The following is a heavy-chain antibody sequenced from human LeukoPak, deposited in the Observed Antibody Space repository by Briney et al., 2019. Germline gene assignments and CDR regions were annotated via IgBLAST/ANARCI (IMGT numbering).Heavy chain of an antibody. Sequence: GGSLRLSCAASGFTFSSYGMHWVRQAPGKGLEWVAAIRHDGSNKYYADSVKGRFTISRDNSKNTLYLQMNRLRAEDTAVYYCARDPLYYDSSSYEDAFDIWGQGTMVTVSS. J-gene: IGHJ3*02. V-gene: IGHV3-33*01. CDR3: ARDPLYYDSSSYEDAFDI. CDR1: GFTFSSYG. CDR2: IRHDGSNK. D-gene: IGHD3-22*01.